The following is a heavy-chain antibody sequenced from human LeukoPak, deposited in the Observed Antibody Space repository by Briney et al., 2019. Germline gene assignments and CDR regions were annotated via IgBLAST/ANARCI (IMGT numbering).Heavy chain of an antibody. Sequence: GGSLRLSCAASGFTFSSYAMSWVRQAPGKGLEWVSAISGSGGSTYYADSVKGRFTISRDNSKNTLYLQMNSLRAEDTAVYYCARDPKQQLVHSHFDYWGQGTLVTVSS. V-gene: IGHV3-23*01. CDR3: ARDPKQQLVHSHFDY. J-gene: IGHJ4*02. CDR2: ISGSGGST. CDR1: GFTFSSYA. D-gene: IGHD6-13*01.